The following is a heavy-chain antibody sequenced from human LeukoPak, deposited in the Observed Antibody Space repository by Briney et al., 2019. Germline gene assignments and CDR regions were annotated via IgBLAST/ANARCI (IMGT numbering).Heavy chain of an antibody. CDR1: GFTFDDYA. J-gene: IGHJ4*02. D-gene: IGHD3-22*01. CDR3: AKTKAKKYYYDSSGDHYFDY. CDR2: ISWNSGSI. Sequence: PGRSLRLSCAPSGFTFDDYAMHWVRQAPGKGLEWVSGISWNSGSIDYADSVKGRFTISRDNAKNSLYLQMNSLRAEDMALYYCAKTKAKKYYYDSSGDHYFDYWGQGTLVTVSS. V-gene: IGHV3-9*03.